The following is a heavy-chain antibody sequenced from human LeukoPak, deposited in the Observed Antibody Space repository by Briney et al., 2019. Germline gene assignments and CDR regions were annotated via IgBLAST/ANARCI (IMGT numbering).Heavy chain of an antibody. CDR2: ISYDGSNK. V-gene: IGHV3-30*18. Sequence: QSGGSLRLSCAASGFTFSSYGMHWVRQAPGKGLEWVAVISYDGSNKYYADSVKGRFTISRDNSKNTLYLQMNSLRAEDTAVYYCAKEWGSGGSYYSILDYWGQGTLVTVSS. CDR3: AKEWGSGGSYYSILDY. J-gene: IGHJ4*02. CDR1: GFTFSSYG. D-gene: IGHD1-26*01.